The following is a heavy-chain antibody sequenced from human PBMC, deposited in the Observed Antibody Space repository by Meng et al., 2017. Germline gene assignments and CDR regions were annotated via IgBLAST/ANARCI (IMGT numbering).Heavy chain of an antibody. D-gene: IGHD3-9*01. CDR3: ARAEYYGILNGYYTTVRGGGQYFFDY. CDR2: ISSSVSTI. Sequence: SLKISCAASGFTFSEYYMSWIRQAPGTGLGWGSYISSSVSTIDYAESVKGRFTIYRDNAKNSLYLQMNSLRAEDTAVYYCARAEYYGILNGYYTTVRGGGQYFFDYWGQGTLVTVSS. V-gene: IGHV3-11*04. CDR1: GFTFSEYY. J-gene: IGHJ4*02.